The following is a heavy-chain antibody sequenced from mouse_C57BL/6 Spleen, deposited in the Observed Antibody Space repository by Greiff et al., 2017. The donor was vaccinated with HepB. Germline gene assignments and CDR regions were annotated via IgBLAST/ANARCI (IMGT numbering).Heavy chain of an antibody. D-gene: IGHD2-4*01. V-gene: IGHV10-1*01. CDR1: GFSFNTYA. CDR3: VRPHYDYDWFAY. Sequence: EVNVVESGGGLVQPKGSLKLSCAASGFSFNTYAMNWVRQAPGKGLEWVARIRSKSNNYATYYADSVKDRFTISRDDSESMLYLQMNNLKTEDTAMYYCVRPHYDYDWFAYWGQGTLVTVSA. CDR2: IRSKSNNYAT. J-gene: IGHJ3*01.